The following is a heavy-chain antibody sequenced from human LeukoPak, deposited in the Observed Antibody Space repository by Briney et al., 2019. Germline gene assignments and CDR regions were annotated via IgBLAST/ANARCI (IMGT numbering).Heavy chain of an antibody. Sequence: PGGSLRLSCAASGFTFSSYGMHWVRQAPGKGLEWVSVIYSGGSTYYAGSVKGRFTISRDNSKNTLYLQMNSLRAEDTAVYYCERDAGYSSSYGYFDYWGQGTLVTVSS. CDR3: ERDAGYSSSYGYFDY. CDR2: IYSGGST. V-gene: IGHV3-66*01. J-gene: IGHJ4*02. CDR1: GFTFSSYG. D-gene: IGHD6-13*01.